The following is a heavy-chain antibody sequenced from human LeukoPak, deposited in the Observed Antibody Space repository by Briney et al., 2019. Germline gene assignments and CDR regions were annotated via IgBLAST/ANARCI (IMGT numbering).Heavy chain of an antibody. D-gene: IGHD3-3*01. CDR2: IFYSGST. CDR3: ARASTIFGVVFAF. V-gene: IGHV4-31*03. CDR1: GGSTSSGGYY. J-gene: IGHJ4*02. Sequence: SETLSLTCTVSGGSTSSGGYYWSWIRQPPGEGLEWIGYIFYSGSTYYNPSLKSRVNISVDTSKNQLSLNLSSVTAADTAVYYCARASTIFGVVFAFWGQGTVVTVSS.